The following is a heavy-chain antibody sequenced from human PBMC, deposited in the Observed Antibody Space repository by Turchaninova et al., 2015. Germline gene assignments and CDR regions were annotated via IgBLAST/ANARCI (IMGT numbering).Heavy chain of an antibody. D-gene: IGHD6-19*01. V-gene: IGHV3-48*03. J-gene: IGHJ4*02. CDR3: ARDGASSSAWTTFDY. CDR1: AFTFSAYE. CDR2: ISFSGSTK. Sequence: EVQLVESGGGLVQPGGSLRLSCAACAFTFSAYELIWVRQYPGKGMEWLASISFSGSTKYYADSVRGRFTISRDNAKNSLYLEMNSLRAEDTAVYFCARDGASSSAWTTFDYWGQGTLVTVSS.